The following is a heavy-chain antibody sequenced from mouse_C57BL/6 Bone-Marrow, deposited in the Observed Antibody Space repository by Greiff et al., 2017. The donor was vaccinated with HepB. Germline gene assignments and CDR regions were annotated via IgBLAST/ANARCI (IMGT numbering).Heavy chain of an antibody. V-gene: IGHV5-9*01. CDR1: GFTFSSYT. J-gene: IGHJ2*01. Sequence: EVKLVESGGGLVKPGGSLKLSCAASGFTFSSYTMSWVRQTPEKRLEWVATISGGGGNTYYPDSVKGRFTISRDNAKNTLYLQMSSLRSEDTALYYCARQDYGSSYLYYFDYWGQGTTLTVSS. D-gene: IGHD1-1*01. CDR3: ARQDYGSSYLYYFDY. CDR2: ISGGGGNT.